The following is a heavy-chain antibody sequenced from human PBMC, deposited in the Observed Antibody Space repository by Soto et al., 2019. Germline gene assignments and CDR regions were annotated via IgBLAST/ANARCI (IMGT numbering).Heavy chain of an antibody. V-gene: IGHV3-23*01. CDR3: TRGPYCDISSCFLPNYYFAMDV. D-gene: IGHD2-2*01. Sequence: PGGSLRLSCAASGFTFTNFAMSWVRQAPGKGLEWVSYIGGRDGTISYADSVKGRFAISRDNSKNTLYLQANSLRAEDTAVYYCTRGPYCDISSCFLPNYYFAMDVWGRGTTVTVSS. CDR2: IGGRDGTI. CDR1: GFTFTNFA. J-gene: IGHJ6*02.